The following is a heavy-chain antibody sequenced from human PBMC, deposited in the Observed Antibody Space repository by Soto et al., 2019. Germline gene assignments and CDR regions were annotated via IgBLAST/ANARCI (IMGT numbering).Heavy chain of an antibody. CDR3: ARLFCSTTPCDSCFDP. CDR1: GYTFTTFW. D-gene: IGHD2-2*01. J-gene: IGHJ5*02. CDR2: IDPRDSYV. V-gene: IGHV5-10-1*01. Sequence: GESLKISCTGFGYTFTTFWISWVRQMPGKGLEWMGRIDPRDSYVNYSPSFQGHVTISLDNSISTAYLQWCSLKASDPPMYYCARLFCSTTPCDSCFDPCGQGTLVTVSS.